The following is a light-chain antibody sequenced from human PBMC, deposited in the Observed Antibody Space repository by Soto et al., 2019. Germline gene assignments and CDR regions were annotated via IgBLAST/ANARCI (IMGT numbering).Light chain of an antibody. CDR2: GNS. J-gene: IGLJ1*01. CDR3: QSYDSGLSGYV. CDR1: SSNIGAGYD. Sequence: QSVLTQPPSVSGAPGQRVTISCAGSSSNIGAGYDVHWFRQLPGTAPKPLIFGNSNRPLGVPDRFSGSKSETSASLAITGLQAEDEADYYCQSYDSGLSGYVFGAGTKVTVL. V-gene: IGLV1-40*01.